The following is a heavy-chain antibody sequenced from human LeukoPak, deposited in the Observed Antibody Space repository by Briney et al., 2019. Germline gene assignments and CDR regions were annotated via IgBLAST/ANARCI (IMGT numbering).Heavy chain of an antibody. CDR2: ISGSGGST. V-gene: IGHV3-23*01. D-gene: IGHD3-3*01. J-gene: IGHJ3*02. CDR3: AKAAYYDFWSGYRNDAFDI. Sequence: GGSLRLSCAASGFTFSSYGMSWVRQAPGKGLEWVSAISGSGGSTYYADSVKGRFTISRDNSKNTLYLQMNSLRAEDTAVYYCAKAAYYDFWSGYRNDAFDIWGQGTMVTVSS. CDR1: GFTFSSYG.